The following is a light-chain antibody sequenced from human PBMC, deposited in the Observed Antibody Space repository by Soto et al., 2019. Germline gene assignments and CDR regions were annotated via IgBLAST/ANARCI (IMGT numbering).Light chain of an antibody. CDR1: SSDVGSYDR. Sequence: QSALTQPPSVSGSPGQSVTISCTGTSSDVGSYDRVSWYQQPPGTAPKLMIYEVSNRPSGVPDRFSGSKSGNTASLTISGLQAEDEADYYCSSFTSSSTLVXXGGTKLTVL. V-gene: IGLV2-18*02. J-gene: IGLJ2*01. CDR2: EVS. CDR3: SSFTSSSTLV.